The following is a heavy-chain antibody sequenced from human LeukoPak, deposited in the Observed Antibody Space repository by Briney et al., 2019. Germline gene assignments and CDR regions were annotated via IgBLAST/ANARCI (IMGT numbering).Heavy chain of an antibody. CDR2: IYVTGNT. CDR3: ARAFTIFGAGGFDV. D-gene: IGHD3-3*01. J-gene: IGHJ3*01. V-gene: IGHV4-4*07. Sequence: SETLSLTCTISGDSINNYNWNRIRQPAGKGLEWIGRIYVTGNTNYNPSLKSRVAMSVDTSKNHFSLRLTSVTAADTAVYYCARAFTIFGAGGFDVWGQGTFVTVSS. CDR1: GDSINNYN.